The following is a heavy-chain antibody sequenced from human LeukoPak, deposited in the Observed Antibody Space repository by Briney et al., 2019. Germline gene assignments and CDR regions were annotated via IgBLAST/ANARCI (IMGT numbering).Heavy chain of an antibody. J-gene: IGHJ6*03. CDR3: ARTPTGNYFYFYMDV. D-gene: IGHD1-1*01. Sequence: PSETLSLTCTVSGDSISSGSHYWAWIRQPAGKGLEWIGRIYTTGNTNYNPSLKSRVTISLDASKNQFSLKLNSVTAADTAVYYCARTPTGNYFYFYMDVWGKGTTVTVSS. CDR2: IYTTGNT. V-gene: IGHV4-61*02. CDR1: GDSISSGSHY.